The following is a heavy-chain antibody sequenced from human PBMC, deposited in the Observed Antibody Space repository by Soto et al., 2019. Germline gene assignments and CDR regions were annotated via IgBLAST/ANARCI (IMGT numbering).Heavy chain of an antibody. D-gene: IGHD4-17*01. CDR1: GFTFGPYR. CDR2: ISSSGTDI. CDR3: AKTNY. V-gene: IGHV3-21*02. Sequence: EAQLVESGGGLVKPGGSLRISCAASGFTFGPYRMNWVRQAPGKGLEWVSSISSSGTDISYADSVKGRFTTSRDSAKNSLLVQINSRTAEDTAAYCCAKTNY. J-gene: IGHJ4*01.